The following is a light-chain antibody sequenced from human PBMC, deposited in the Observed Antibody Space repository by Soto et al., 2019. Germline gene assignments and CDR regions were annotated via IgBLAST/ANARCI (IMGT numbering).Light chain of an antibody. CDR2: DVS. CDR1: SSDVGGYKY. V-gene: IGLV2-11*01. Sequence: QSALTQPRSVSGSPGQSVTISCTGTSSDVGGYKYVSWYQQHPGKAPKLMIYDVSKRPSGVPDRFSGSKSGNTASLTISGLQVEDEADYHCCSYAGTYTVVFGGGTKLTVL. CDR3: CSYAGTYTVV. J-gene: IGLJ3*02.